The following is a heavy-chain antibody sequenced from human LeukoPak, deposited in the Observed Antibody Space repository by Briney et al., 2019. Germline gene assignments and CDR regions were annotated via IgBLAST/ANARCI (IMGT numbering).Heavy chain of an antibody. J-gene: IGHJ4*02. V-gene: IGHV4-59*12. CDR3: ARERSSSDGFDY. CDR1: GGSIGSCD. CDR2: IYYSGST. D-gene: IGHD6-13*01. Sequence: PSETLSLTCTVYGGSIGSCDWSWIRQPPGKGLEWIGYIYYSGSTNYNPSLKSRVTISVDTSKNQFSLKLSSVTAADTAVYYCARERSSSDGFDYWGQGTLVTVSS.